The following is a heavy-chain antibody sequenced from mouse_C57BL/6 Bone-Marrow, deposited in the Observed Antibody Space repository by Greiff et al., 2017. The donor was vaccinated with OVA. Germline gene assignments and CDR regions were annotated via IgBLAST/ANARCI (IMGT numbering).Heavy chain of an antibody. V-gene: IGHV10-1*01. CDR2: IRSKSNNYAT. CDR1: GFSFNTYA. D-gene: IGHD1-1*01. J-gene: IGHJ4*01. CDR3: VSPTVVATDYAMDY. Sequence: EVNVVESGGGLVQPKGSLKLSCAASGFSFNTYAMNWVRQAPGKGLEWVARIRSKSNNYATYYADSVKDRFTISRDDSESMLYLQMNNLKTEDTAMYYCVSPTVVATDYAMDYWGQGTSVTVAS.